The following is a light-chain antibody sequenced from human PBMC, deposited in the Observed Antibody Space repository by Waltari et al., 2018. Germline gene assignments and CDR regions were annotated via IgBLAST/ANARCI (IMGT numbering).Light chain of an antibody. J-gene: IGLJ1*01. CDR3: AAWDDSLGGHV. Sequence: QSVLTQPPSTSGTPGQRVTISCSGSSSNIGSNYVFWYQQLPGAAPKLLIYRNHQRPSGVPDRCSGAKSGTSASLAISGLRSEDEADYYCAAWDDSLGGHVFGTGTKVTVL. CDR2: RNH. V-gene: IGLV1-47*01. CDR1: SSNIGSNY.